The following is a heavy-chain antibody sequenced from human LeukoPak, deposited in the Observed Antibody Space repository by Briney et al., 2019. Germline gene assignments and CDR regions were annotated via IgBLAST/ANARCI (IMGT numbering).Heavy chain of an antibody. J-gene: IGHJ4*02. CDR3: ASLLYGSGKHFDY. Sequence: SETLSLTCAVYGGSFSGYYWSWIRQPPGKGLEWIGSIYYSGSTYYNPSLKSRVTISVDTSKNQFSLKLSSVTAADTAVYYCASLLYGSGKHFDYWGQGTLVTVSS. V-gene: IGHV4-34*01. CDR2: IYYSGST. D-gene: IGHD3-10*01. CDR1: GGSFSGYY.